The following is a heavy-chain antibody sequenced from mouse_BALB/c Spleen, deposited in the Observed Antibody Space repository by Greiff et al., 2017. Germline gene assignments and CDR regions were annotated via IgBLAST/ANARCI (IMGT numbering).Heavy chain of an antibody. V-gene: IGHV5-12-1*01. CDR2: ISSGGGST. J-gene: IGHJ4*01. D-gene: IGHD4-1*02. CDR3: ARHGNWDVMDY. CDR1: GFAFSSYD. Sequence: EVKVEESGGGLVKPGGSLKLSCAASGFAFSSYDMSWVRQTPEKRLEWVAYISSGGGSTYYPDTVKGRFTISRDNAKNTLYLQMSSLKSEDTAMYYCARHGNWDVMDYWGQGTSVTVSS.